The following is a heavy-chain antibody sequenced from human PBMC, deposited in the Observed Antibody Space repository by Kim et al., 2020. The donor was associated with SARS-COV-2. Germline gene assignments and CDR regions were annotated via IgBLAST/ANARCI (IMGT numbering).Heavy chain of an antibody. CDR3: ARLGTTGTATYYYSGMDV. CDR2: IYPGDSDT. CDR1: GYSFTSYW. V-gene: IGHV5-51*01. D-gene: IGHD1-1*01. Sequence: GESLKISCKGSGYSFTSYWIGWVRQMPGKGLEWMGIIYPGDSDTRYSPSFQGQVTISADKSISTAYLQWSSLKASDTAMYYCARLGTTGTATYYYSGMDVWGQRTTVTVSS. J-gene: IGHJ6*02.